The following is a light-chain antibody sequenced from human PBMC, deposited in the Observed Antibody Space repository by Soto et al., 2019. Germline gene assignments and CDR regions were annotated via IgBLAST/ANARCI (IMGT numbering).Light chain of an antibody. CDR2: DAS. CDR3: QLRSNWPPWT. CDR1: QSVSSY. J-gene: IGKJ1*01. Sequence: EIVLTQSPVTLSLSPGERATLSCRASQSVSSYLAWYQQRPGQAPRLLIYDASNRATGIPARFSGSGSGTDFTLTISSLEPEDFAVYYCQLRSNWPPWTFGQGTKVEIK. V-gene: IGKV3-11*01.